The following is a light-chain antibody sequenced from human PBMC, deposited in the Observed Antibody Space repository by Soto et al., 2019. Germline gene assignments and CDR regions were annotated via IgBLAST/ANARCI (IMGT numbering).Light chain of an antibody. Sequence: QSVLTQPPSVSAAPGQNVTISCSGPNSNIGKNYVSWYQHLPGTPPKLLIYENNRRPSGIPAQFSGSKSDTSATLGITGLQPGDEAHYYCVTWDSGLSAVVFGGGTQLTVL. V-gene: IGLV1-51*02. J-gene: IGLJ2*01. CDR1: NSNIGKNY. CDR3: VTWDSGLSAVV. CDR2: ENN.